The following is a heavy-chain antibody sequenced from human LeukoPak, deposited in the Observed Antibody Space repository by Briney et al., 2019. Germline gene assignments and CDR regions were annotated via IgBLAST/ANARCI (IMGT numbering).Heavy chain of an antibody. Sequence: PSETLSLTCAVYGGSFSGYYWSWIRQPPGKGLEWIGEINDSGSTNYNPSLKSRVTISVDTSKNQFSLKLSSVTAADTAVYYCARGRRDIVVVVAATRNWFDPWGQGTLVTVSS. CDR3: ARGRRDIVVVVAATRNWFDP. CDR2: INDSGST. CDR1: GGSFSGYY. D-gene: IGHD2-15*01. J-gene: IGHJ5*02. V-gene: IGHV4-34*01.